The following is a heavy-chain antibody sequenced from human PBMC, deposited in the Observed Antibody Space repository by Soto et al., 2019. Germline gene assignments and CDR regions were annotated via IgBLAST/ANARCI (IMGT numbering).Heavy chain of an antibody. J-gene: IGHJ4*02. Sequence: SETLSLTCTVSGGSIGSGGYYWNWVRQHPGKGLEWIGSISDSGTTYKNPSLRSRVTISLSTSNNQFSLKLSSVTAADTAVYYCTREDKSYGYDHWGQGTLVNVS. CDR1: GGSIGSGGYY. CDR2: ISDSGTT. CDR3: TREDKSYGYDH. D-gene: IGHD5-18*01. V-gene: IGHV4-31*03.